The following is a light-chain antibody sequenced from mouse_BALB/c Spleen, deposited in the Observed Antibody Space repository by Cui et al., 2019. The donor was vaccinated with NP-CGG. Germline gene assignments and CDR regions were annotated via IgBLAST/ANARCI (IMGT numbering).Light chain of an antibody. CDR2: GTN. CDR1: TGAVTPSNY. J-gene: IGLJ1*01. V-gene: IGLV1*01. Sequence: QAVVTQESALITSPSETVTLTCRSSTGAVTPSNYANWVQEKPDHLFTGLIGGTNNRAPGVPARFSGSLIEDKAALTITGAQTDDEAIYFCALWYSNHWVFGGGTKLTVL. CDR3: ALWYSNHWV.